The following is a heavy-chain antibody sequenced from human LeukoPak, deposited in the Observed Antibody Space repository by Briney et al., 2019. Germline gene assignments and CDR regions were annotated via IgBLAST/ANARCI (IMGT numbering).Heavy chain of an antibody. Sequence: PGGSLRLSCAASGFTFSSYWMNWVRQAPGKGLEWISYITSSSTTIYYADSVKGRFTISRDNAKNSLYLQMNSLRDDDTAVYYCATSKGPFDYWGQGALVTVSS. J-gene: IGHJ4*02. V-gene: IGHV3-48*02. CDR3: ATSKGPFDY. CDR1: GFTFSSYW. CDR2: ITSSSTTI.